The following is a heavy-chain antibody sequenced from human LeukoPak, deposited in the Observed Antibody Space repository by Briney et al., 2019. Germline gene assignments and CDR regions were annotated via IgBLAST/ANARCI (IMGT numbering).Heavy chain of an antibody. CDR2: INPNLGIA. J-gene: IGHJ3*02. V-gene: IGHV1-69*04. D-gene: IGHD3-22*01. Sequence: SVPVSFQCTVGTFSRYTNSWLRQAPGPGLEWVGRINPNLGIANNAQKFQGRVTITLDRSTSTAYIELCMLRSKDTAVYYCAREMYYYDSSGYPAAFDIWGQGTMVTVSA. CDR1: VGTFSRYT. CDR3: AREMYYYDSSGYPAAFDI.